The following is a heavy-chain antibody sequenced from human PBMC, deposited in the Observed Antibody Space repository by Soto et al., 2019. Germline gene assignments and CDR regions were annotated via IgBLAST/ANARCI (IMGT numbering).Heavy chain of an antibody. D-gene: IGHD3-10*01. J-gene: IGHJ4*02. V-gene: IGHV4-31*03. Sequence: SLTCTVSGGSISSGGYYWSWIRQHPGKGLEWIGYIYYSGSTYYNPSLKSRVTISVDTSKNQFSLKLSSVTAADTAVYYCARGNYGSGSFFFDYWGQGTLVTVSS. CDR3: ARGNYGSGSFFFDY. CDR1: GGSISSGGYY. CDR2: IYYSGST.